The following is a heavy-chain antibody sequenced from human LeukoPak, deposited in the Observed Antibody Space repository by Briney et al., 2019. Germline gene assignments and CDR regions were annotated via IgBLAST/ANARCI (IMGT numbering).Heavy chain of an antibody. D-gene: IGHD4-17*01. CDR2: IWYDGSNK. CDR3: ARGSTTVTPFFDY. J-gene: IGHJ4*02. V-gene: IGHV3-33*01. Sequence: GRSLRLSCAASGFTFSSYGMHWVRQAPGKGLEWVAVIWYDGSNKYYADSVKGRFTISRDSSKNTLYLQMNSLRAEDTAVYYCARGSTTVTPFFDYWGQGTLVTVSS. CDR1: GFTFSSYG.